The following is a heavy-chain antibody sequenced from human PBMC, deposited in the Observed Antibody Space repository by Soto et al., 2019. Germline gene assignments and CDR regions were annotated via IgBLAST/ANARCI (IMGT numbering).Heavy chain of an antibody. J-gene: IGHJ4*02. CDR2: IYYSGST. D-gene: IGHD2-2*01. Sequence: SETLSLTCTVSGGSISSYYWSWIRQPPGKGLEWIGYIYYSGSTNYSPSLKSRVTISVDTSKNQFSLKLSSVTVADTAVYYCAIHVVQAANYFAYWGQGTLVTVSS. CDR3: AIHVVQAANYFAY. CDR1: GGSISSYY. V-gene: IGHV4-59*08.